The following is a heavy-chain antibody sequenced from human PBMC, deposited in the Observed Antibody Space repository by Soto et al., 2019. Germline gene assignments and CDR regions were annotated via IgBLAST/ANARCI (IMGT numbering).Heavy chain of an antibody. Sequence: GASVKVSCKASGYTFTSYGISWVRQAPGQGLEWMGWISAYNGNTNYAQKLQGRVTMTTDTSTSTAYMELSSLRSEDTAVYYCARDIVVVVAATHDAFDIWGQGTMVTVSS. D-gene: IGHD2-15*01. CDR1: GYTFTSYG. CDR2: ISAYNGNT. V-gene: IGHV1-18*01. CDR3: ARDIVVVVAATHDAFDI. J-gene: IGHJ3*02.